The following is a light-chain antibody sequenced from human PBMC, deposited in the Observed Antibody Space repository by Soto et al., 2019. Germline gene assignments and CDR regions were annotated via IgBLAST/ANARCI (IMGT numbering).Light chain of an antibody. CDR1: SSNIGNNY. V-gene: IGLV1-51*01. CDR3: SSSTPTRGLV. Sequence: QSVLTQPPSVSAAPGQKVTISCSGSSSNIGNNYVSWYQHLPGTAPKLLIYDVSYRPSGVSTRFSGSQSAGSASLTISGLQAEDEADYYCSSSTPTRGLVFGSGTKLTVL. CDR2: DVS. J-gene: IGLJ1*01.